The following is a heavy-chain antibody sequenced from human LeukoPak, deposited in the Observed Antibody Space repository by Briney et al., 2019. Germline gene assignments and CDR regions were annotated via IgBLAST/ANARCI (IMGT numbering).Heavy chain of an antibody. V-gene: IGHV3-64D*06. Sequence: GGSLTLSCSASGFTLSRYALHWVRQAPGKGLEYVSAISNNGGSTYYAASEKGRFTISRDNSKNTPYLQMSSLIPEDTAVYYCVPFRYYDMDVWGQGTTVTVSS. CDR2: ISNNGGST. CDR3: VPFRYYDMDV. J-gene: IGHJ6*02. CDR1: GFTLSRYA.